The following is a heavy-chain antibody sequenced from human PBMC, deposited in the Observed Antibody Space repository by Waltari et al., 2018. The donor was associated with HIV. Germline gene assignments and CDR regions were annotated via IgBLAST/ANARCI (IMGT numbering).Heavy chain of an antibody. J-gene: IGHJ4*02. D-gene: IGHD3-3*01. V-gene: IGHV1-46*01. Sequence: QVQLVQSGAEVKKPGASVKVSCKASGYTFTSYYMHWVRQAPGQGLEWMGIITPSGGSTSYAKKFQGRVTMTRDTSTSTVYMELSSLRSEDTAVYYCARSSPQWLLYYWGQGTLVTVSS. CDR3: ARSSPQWLLYY. CDR2: ITPSGGST. CDR1: GYTFTSYY.